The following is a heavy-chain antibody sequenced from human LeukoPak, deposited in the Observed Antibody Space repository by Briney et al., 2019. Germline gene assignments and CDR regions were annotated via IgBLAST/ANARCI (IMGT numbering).Heavy chain of an antibody. Sequence: SETLSLTCTVSGGSISSFYWSWIRQPPGKGLEWIGYIYYSGSSNYNPSLKSRVTISVDTSKNQFSLKPSSVTAADTAVYYCAREGKGDDYGGQFDYWGQGTLVTVSS. CDR2: IYYSGSS. V-gene: IGHV4-59*01. CDR3: AREGKGDDYGGQFDY. CDR1: GGSISSFY. D-gene: IGHD4-23*01. J-gene: IGHJ4*02.